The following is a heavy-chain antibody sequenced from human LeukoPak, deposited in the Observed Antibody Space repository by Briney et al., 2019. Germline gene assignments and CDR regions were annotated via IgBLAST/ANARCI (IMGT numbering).Heavy chain of an antibody. CDR1: GYSISSGYY. D-gene: IGHD6-13*01. Sequence: SETLSLTCTVSGYSISSGYYWGWIRQPPGKGLEWIGAIHHSGGTYYNPSLKSRVTISIDTSKNHFSLKLTSVTAADTAVYYCARSWFSTGPADYWGQGTLVTVSS. J-gene: IGHJ4*02. V-gene: IGHV4-38-2*02. CDR2: IHHSGGT. CDR3: ARSWFSTGPADY.